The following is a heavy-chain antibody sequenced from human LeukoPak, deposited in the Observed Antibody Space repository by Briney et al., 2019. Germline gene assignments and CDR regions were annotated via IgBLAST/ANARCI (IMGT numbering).Heavy chain of an antibody. J-gene: IGHJ5*02. CDR3: ARDACFSSSWPNWFDP. D-gene: IGHD6-13*01. CDR1: GGSISSSSYY. CDR2: IYYSGST. Sequence: SETLSLTCTVSGGSISSSSYYWGWIRQPPGKGLEWIESIYYSGSTYYNPSLKSRVTISVDTSKNQFSLKLSSVTAADTAVYYCARDACFSSSWPNWFDPWGQGTLVTVSS. V-gene: IGHV4-39*07.